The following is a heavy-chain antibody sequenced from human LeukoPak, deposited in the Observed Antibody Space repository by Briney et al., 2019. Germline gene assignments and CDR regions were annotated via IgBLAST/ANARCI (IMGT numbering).Heavy chain of an antibody. V-gene: IGHV3-21*01. CDR1: GFTFRNYN. CDR2: INSSSGYI. Sequence: GGSLRLSCAASGFTFRNYNMNWVRQAPGKGLEWVSSINSSSGYIYYADSVKGRFTISRDNAKNSLYLQMNSLRAEDTAVYYCARPVDYNAGDYWGQGTLVTVSS. CDR3: ARPVDYNAGDY. D-gene: IGHD5-12*01. J-gene: IGHJ4*02.